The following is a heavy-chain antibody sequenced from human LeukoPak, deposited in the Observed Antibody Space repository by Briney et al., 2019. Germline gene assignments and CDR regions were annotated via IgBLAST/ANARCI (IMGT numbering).Heavy chain of an antibody. D-gene: IGHD3-3*01. CDR2: IYYSGST. CDR1: GGSASSGSYY. CDR3: ARLTIFGVVPLTYYFDY. V-gene: IGHV4-61*01. Sequence: PSETLSLTCTVSGGSASSGSYYWSWIRQPPGKGLEWIGCIYYSGSTNYNPSLKSRVTISVDTSKNQFSLKLSSVTAADTAVYYCARLTIFGVVPLTYYFDYWGQGTLVTVSS. J-gene: IGHJ4*02.